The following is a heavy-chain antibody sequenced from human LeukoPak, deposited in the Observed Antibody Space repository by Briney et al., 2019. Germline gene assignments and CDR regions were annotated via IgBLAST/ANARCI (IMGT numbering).Heavy chain of an antibody. D-gene: IGHD3-10*01. V-gene: IGHV4-34*01. CDR1: GGSISSGGYS. J-gene: IGHJ5*02. CDR3: ARYSTYYYVSGSYSFDP. CDR2: INHSGST. Sequence: SETLSLTCAVSGGSISSGGYSWRWIRQPPGKGLEWIGEINHSGSTNYNPSLKSRVTISVDTSNNQFSLKLSSVTAADTAVYYFARYSTYYYVSGSYSFDPWGQGTLVTVSS.